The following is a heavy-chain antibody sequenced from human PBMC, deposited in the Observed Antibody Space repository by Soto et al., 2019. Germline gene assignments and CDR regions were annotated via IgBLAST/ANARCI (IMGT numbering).Heavy chain of an antibody. V-gene: IGHV3-11*01. J-gene: IGHJ6*02. CDR3: ARPNGESMRYYHGMDV. CDR2: TSVDGGDR. D-gene: IGHD3-10*01. Sequence: QVQLVESGGGLVKPGGSLTLSCVASGFTFSDYYMAWIRQTPGKGLEWVSYTSVDGGDRFYEYSVKGRFTISRDNARKSLSLQMNSLRDEDTAVYYCARPNGESMRYYHGMDVWGQGTTVIVSS. CDR1: GFTFSDYY.